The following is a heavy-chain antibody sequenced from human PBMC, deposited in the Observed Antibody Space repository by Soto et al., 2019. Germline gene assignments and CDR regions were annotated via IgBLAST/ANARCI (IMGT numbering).Heavy chain of an antibody. CDR2: IKSKTDGGTT. CDR3: TTDPLALAEFGYDFWSGPKALDAFDI. Sequence: EVQLVESGGGLVKPGGSLRLSCAASGFTFSNAWMSWVRQAPGKGLEWVGRIKSKTDGGTTDYAAPVKGRFTISRDDSKNTLYLQMNSLKTEDTAVYYCTTDPLALAEFGYDFWSGPKALDAFDIWGQGTMVTVSS. D-gene: IGHD3-3*01. J-gene: IGHJ3*02. V-gene: IGHV3-15*01. CDR1: GFTFSNAW.